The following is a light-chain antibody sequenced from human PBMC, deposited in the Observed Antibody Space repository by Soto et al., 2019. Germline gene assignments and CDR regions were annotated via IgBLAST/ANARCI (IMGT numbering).Light chain of an antibody. V-gene: IGKV3-11*01. Sequence: EIVLTQSPAILSFSTGERATLSCRASQSISRYLAWYQQKPGQAPRLLIYDASNRATGIPARFSGSGSGTDFTLTITCLQSEDFGVYYCQQYCHWHLISFCHGARLEIK. CDR2: DAS. J-gene: IGKJ5*01. CDR3: QQYCHWHLIS. CDR1: QSISRY.